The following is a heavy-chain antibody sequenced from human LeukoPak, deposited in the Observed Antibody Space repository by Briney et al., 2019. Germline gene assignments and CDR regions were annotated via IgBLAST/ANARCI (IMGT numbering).Heavy chain of an antibody. CDR1: GYTFTNYF. CDR2: IDPSGGGT. J-gene: IGHJ4*02. Sequence: GASVKVSCKASGYTFTNYFIHWVRQAPGQGLEWMGLIDPSGGGTTYAHKFQGRVTMTRDTSTSTVYMDLSSLRSGDTAVYYCARGGAQLWFSSDDYWGQGTLVTVSS. V-gene: IGHV1-46*01. D-gene: IGHD5-18*01. CDR3: ARGGAQLWFSSDDY.